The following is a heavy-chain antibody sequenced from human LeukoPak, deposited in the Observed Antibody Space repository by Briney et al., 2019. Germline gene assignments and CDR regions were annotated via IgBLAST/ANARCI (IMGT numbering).Heavy chain of an antibody. V-gene: IGHV4-39*07. D-gene: IGHD3-16*02. CDR3: AREGLRLGELSDLFDY. Sequence: SETLSLTCTVSGGSISSSSYYWGWIRQPPGKGLEWIGSIYHSGSTYYNPSLKSRVTISVDTSKNQFSLKLSSVTAADTAVYYCAREGLRLGELSDLFDYWGQGTLVTVSS. CDR2: IYHSGST. CDR1: GGSISSSSYY. J-gene: IGHJ4*02.